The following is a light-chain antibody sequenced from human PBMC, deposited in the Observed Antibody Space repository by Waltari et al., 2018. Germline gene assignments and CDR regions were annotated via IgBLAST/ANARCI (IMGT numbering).Light chain of an antibody. CDR1: QSIGRN. CDR2: DAT. Sequence: EIVMTQSPATLSVSPGESATLSCRASQSIGRNLAWYQQKPGQAPRLPIYDATTRDTDIAARFSGSGSGTEFTLTISSLQSEDFAVYFCQQYRDWPRTFGHGTKVETK. J-gene: IGKJ1*01. CDR3: QQYRDWPRT. V-gene: IGKV3-15*01.